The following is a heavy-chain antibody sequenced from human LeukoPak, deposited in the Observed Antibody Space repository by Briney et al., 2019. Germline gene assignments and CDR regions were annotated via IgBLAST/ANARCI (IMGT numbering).Heavy chain of an antibody. CDR3: AGGSGYSSSWFSYYYYYGMDV. V-gene: IGHV4-59*01. CDR1: GGSISSYY. D-gene: IGHD6-13*01. J-gene: IGHJ6*02. CDR2: IYYSGST. Sequence: PSETLSLTCTVSGGSISSYYWSWIRQPPGKGLEWIGYIYYSGSTNYNPSLKSRVTISVDTSKNQFSLKLSSVTAADTAVYYCAGGSGYSSSWFSYYYYYGMDVWGQGTTVTVSS.